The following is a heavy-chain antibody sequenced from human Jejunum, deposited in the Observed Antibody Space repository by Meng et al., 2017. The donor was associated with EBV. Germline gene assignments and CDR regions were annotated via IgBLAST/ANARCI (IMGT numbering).Heavy chain of an antibody. J-gene: IGHJ5*02. V-gene: IGHV4-34*02. D-gene: IGHD1-1*01. Sequence: QVQLQQWGAGLLKPSETLSLTCAVYGGSFSDYYWTWIRQSPETGLEWIGEINHSGIADYNPSLKSRVTISVDTSKNQFSLRLTSVTAADTAVYHCARGYMRDNRFDPWGQGTLVTVSS. CDR2: INHSGIA. CDR3: ARGYMRDNRFDP. CDR1: GGSFSDYY.